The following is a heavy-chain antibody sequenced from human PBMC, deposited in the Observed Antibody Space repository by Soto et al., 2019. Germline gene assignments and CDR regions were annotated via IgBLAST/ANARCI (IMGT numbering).Heavy chain of an antibody. CDR3: ARDGLYGDYGHY. CDR2: IIPIFGTA. D-gene: IGHD4-17*01. CDR1: GYTFTSYG. V-gene: IGHV1-69*13. Sequence: GASVKVSCKASGYTFTSYGISWVRQAPGQGLEWMGGIIPIFGTANYAQKFQGRVTITADESTSTAYMELTSLRSEDTAVYYCARDGLYGDYGHYWGQGTLVTVSS. J-gene: IGHJ4*02.